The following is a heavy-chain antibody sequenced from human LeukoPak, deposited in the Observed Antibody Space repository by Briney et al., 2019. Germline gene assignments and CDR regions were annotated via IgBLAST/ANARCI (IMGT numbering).Heavy chain of an antibody. CDR2: ISRSGDNL. D-gene: IGHD3-9*01. J-gene: IGHJ6*02. V-gene: IGHV3-11*01. CDR3: AREVVIFPDYYYYGMDV. CDR1: GFPFGDYY. Sequence: GGSLRLSCAASGFPFGDYYMTWIRQAPGKGLEWISYISRSGDNLYYAGSVEGRFTISRDNAKNSLFLQMNSLRADDTAVYYCAREVVIFPDYYYYGMDVWGQGTTVTVSS.